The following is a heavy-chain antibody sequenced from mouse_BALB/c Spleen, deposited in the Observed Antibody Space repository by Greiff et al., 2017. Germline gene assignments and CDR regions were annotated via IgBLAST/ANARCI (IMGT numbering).Heavy chain of an antibody. J-gene: IGHJ1*01. D-gene: IGHD1-1*01. Sequence: EVKLKESGPELVKPGASVKVSCKASGYSFTDYNMYWVKQSHGKSLEWIGYIDPYNGGTSYNQKFKGKATLTVDKSSSTAFMHLNSLTSEDSAVYYCARTPHYYGSSYGYFDVWGAGTTVTVSS. CDR2: IDPYNGGT. CDR3: ARTPHYYGSSYGYFDV. CDR1: GYSFTDYN. V-gene: IGHV1S135*01.